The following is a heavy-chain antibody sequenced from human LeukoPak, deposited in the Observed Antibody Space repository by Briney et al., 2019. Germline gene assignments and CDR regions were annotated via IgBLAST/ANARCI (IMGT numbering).Heavy chain of an antibody. CDR1: GGTFSSYA. CDR3: ARYIQWSLSSWFDP. D-gene: IGHD2-15*01. Sequence: GASVKVSCKASGGTFSSYAISWVRQAPGQGLEWMGGIIPIFGTANYAQKFQGRVTITTDESTSTAYMELSSLRSEDTAVYYCARYIQWSLSSWFDPGGRGTLVTVSS. CDR2: IIPIFGTA. J-gene: IGHJ5*02. V-gene: IGHV1-69*05.